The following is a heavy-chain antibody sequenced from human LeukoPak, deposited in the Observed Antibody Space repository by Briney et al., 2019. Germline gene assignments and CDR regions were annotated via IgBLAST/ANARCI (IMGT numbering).Heavy chain of an antibody. V-gene: IGHV4-38-2*01. CDR2: IYHSGST. D-gene: IGHD3-3*01. Sequence: PSETLSLTCAVSGYSISSGYYWGWIRQPPGKGLERIGSIYHSGSTYYNPSLKSRVTISVDTSKNQFSLKLSSVTAADTAVYYCARHAQDYDFWSGYSNWFDPWGQGTLVTVSS. CDR1: GYSISSGYY. CDR3: ARHAQDYDFWSGYSNWFDP. J-gene: IGHJ5*02.